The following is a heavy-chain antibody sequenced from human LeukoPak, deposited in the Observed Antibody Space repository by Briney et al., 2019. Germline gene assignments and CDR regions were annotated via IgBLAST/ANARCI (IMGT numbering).Heavy chain of an antibody. D-gene: IGHD1-14*01. CDR2: MTGGRGTT. CDR1: GFTFSAYT. Sequence: PGGSLRLSCAASGFTFSAYTMNWVRQVPGKGLEWVSAMTGGRGTTLYTDSVKGRFTISRDNSKNTLYLQMNSLRAKDTAVYYCAKDRVPDGVWEIDYWGQGTLVIVSS. J-gene: IGHJ4*02. CDR3: AKDRVPDGVWEIDY. V-gene: IGHV3-23*01.